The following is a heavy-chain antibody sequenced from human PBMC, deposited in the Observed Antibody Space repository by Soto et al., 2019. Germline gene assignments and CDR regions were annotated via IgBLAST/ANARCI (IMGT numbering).Heavy chain of an antibody. D-gene: IGHD6-13*01. J-gene: IGHJ4*02. CDR3: ASLGRIAAETRWGFDY. CDR1: VGSFSGYY. Sequence: SETLSLTCAFYVGSFSGYYWSWIRQPPGKGLEWIGEINHSGSTNYNPSLKSRVTISVDTSKNQFSLKLSSVTAADTAVYYCASLGRIAAETRWGFDYWGQGTMVTVSS. V-gene: IGHV4-34*01. CDR2: INHSGST.